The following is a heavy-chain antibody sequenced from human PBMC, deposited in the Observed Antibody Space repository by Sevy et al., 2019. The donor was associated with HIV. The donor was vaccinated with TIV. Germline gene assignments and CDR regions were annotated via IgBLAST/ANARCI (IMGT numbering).Heavy chain of an antibody. V-gene: IGHV4-59*12. CDR1: GDSISGNY. CDR2: SYYIGNT. Sequence: SETLSLTCTVTGDSISGNYWSWVRQSPGKGLEWIGYSYYIGNTNYNPSLQRRLTISVDTSKNQMSLKLRSVTAADTAVYYCARGGEMATLFDYWGQGTLVTVSS. CDR3: ARGGEMATLFDY. D-gene: IGHD3-16*01. J-gene: IGHJ4*02.